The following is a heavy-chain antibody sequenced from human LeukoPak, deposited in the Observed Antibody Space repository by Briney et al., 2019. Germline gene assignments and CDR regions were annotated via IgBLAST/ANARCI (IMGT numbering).Heavy chain of an antibody. CDR3: ARGGGPGNYPFDF. V-gene: IGHV1-46*01. Sequence: ASVKVSCKASGYTFTTYFMHWVRQAPGQGLEWVGIINPRGGSTTYAQKFQGRVTMTRDTSTSTVYMELSSLKSDDTAVYYCARGGGPGNYPFDFWGQGTLVTVSS. CDR1: GYTFTTYF. CDR2: INPRGGST. J-gene: IGHJ4*02. D-gene: IGHD1-7*01.